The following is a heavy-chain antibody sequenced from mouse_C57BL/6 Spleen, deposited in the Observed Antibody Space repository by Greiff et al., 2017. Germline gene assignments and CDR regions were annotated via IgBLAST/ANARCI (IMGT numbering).Heavy chain of an antibody. V-gene: IGHV3-6*01. CDR3: AREGDGNARLFAY. Sequence: EVKLMESGPGLVKPSQSLSLTCSVTGYSITSGYYWNWIRQFPGNKLEWMGYISYDGSNNYNPSLKNRISITRDTSKNQFFLKLNSVTTEDTATYYCAREGDGNARLFAYWGQGTLVTVSA. J-gene: IGHJ3*01. CDR1: GYSITSGYY. D-gene: IGHD2-1*01. CDR2: ISYDGSN.